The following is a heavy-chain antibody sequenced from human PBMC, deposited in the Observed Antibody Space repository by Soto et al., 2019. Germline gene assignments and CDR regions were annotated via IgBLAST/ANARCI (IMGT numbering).Heavy chain of an antibody. D-gene: IGHD2-2*01. CDR2: ISYDGSST. CDR3: SKDAKKYHYYNHGMDV. CDR1: AFTFSTYS. J-gene: IGHJ6*02. Sequence: GGSLRLSCGPSAFTFSTYSLHRVRQAPGEGLEWVALISYDGSSTFYAASVKGRFTISRDNPKSTLNLELNSLSAEDTAVYFCSKDAKKYHYYNHGMDVWGQGT. V-gene: IGHV3-30*18.